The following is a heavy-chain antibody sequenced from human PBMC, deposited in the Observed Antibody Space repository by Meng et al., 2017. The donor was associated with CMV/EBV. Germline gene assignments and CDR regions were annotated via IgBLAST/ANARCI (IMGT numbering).Heavy chain of an antibody. CDR2: IYSSGNT. CDR1: GGSITSETFY. V-gene: IGHV4-39*01. J-gene: IGHJ4*02. Sequence: SETLSLTCSVSGGSITSETFYWGWIRQSPGKGLEWIASIYSSGNTYYNPSLKSRVTISVDTSKNQFSLKLSSVTAADTAVYYCARPHYANYFDYWGQGTLVTVSS. CDR3: ARPHYANYFDY. D-gene: IGHD4-17*01.